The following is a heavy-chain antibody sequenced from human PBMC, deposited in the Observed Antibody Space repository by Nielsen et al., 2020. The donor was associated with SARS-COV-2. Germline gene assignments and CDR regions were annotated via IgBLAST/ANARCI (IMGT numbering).Heavy chain of an antibody. V-gene: IGHV4-34*03. J-gene: IGHJ4*02. CDR1: GGSFSGYY. D-gene: IGHD3-16*01. CDR3: APSILSPWGY. Sequence: SETLSLTCAVYGGSFSGYYWSWIRQPPGKGLEWIGEINHSGSTNYNPSLKSRVTISVDTSKNKFSLKLSSVTAADTAVYYCAPSILSPWGYWGQGTLVTVSS. CDR2: INHSGST.